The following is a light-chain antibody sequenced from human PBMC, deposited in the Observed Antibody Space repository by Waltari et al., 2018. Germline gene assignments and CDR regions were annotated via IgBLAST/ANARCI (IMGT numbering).Light chain of an antibody. J-gene: IGLJ2*01. Sequence: SYVLIQTPSLSVAPGETVRISCGGIDLGGKSVHWYQQKAGQAPELVISYDNDRPSGIPERFSGSNSGNTAILTISRVEAGDEADYYCQVWDRGGFFGGGTKVTVL. CDR3: QVWDRGGF. CDR2: YDN. V-gene: IGLV3-21*04. CDR1: DLGGKS.